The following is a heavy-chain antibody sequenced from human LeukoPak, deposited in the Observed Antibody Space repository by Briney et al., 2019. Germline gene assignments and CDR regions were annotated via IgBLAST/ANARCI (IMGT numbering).Heavy chain of an antibody. Sequence: GESLKISCEVSGHRFTNHWIGWVRQMPGKGLEWMGIIYPGDSDTRYSPSFQGQVTISADKSISTAYLQWSSLKASDTAMYYCARPYGGNPQLPFDYWGQGTLVTVSS. D-gene: IGHD4-23*01. J-gene: IGHJ4*02. CDR1: GHRFTNHW. CDR3: ARPYGGNPQLPFDY. V-gene: IGHV5-51*01. CDR2: IYPGDSDT.